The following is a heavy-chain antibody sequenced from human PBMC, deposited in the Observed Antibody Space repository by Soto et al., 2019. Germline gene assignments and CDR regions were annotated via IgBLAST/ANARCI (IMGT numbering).Heavy chain of an antibody. Sequence: PSETLSLTCTVSGDSISDYYWSWIRQPAGKGLEWIGRIYTTGSTDYNPSLKSRATISIDMSKNQFSLKVTSMTAADTAVYYCARERREKIHDGYDIDYWGQGTLVTVSS. CDR1: GDSISDYY. V-gene: IGHV4-4*07. CDR2: IYTTGST. D-gene: IGHD5-12*01. J-gene: IGHJ4*02. CDR3: ARERREKIHDGYDIDY.